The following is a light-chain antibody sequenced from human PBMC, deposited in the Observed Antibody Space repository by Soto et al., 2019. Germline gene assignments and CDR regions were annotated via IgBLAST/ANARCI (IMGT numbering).Light chain of an antibody. V-gene: IGLV3-21*04. J-gene: IGLJ1*01. Sequence: SYELTQPPSVSVAPEKTATITCGGDNIGNKRVHWYRQKPGQAPVLVISYDSDRPSGIPERFSGSNSGNTATLTISRVEAGDEADYYCQVWDIMTDNYVFGTGTKVTAL. CDR1: NIGNKR. CDR3: QVWDIMTDNYV. CDR2: YDS.